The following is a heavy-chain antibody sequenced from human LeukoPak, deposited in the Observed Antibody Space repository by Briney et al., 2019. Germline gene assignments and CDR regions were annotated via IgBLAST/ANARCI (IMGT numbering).Heavy chain of an antibody. V-gene: IGHV3-21*01. CDR1: GFTFSSYS. CDR3: ARSSSWYGVEYFQH. CDR2: ISSSSSYI. D-gene: IGHD6-13*01. J-gene: IGHJ1*01. Sequence: GGSLRLSCAASGFTFSSYSMNWVRQAPGKGLEWVSSISSSSSYIYYADSVKGRFTISRDNAKNSLYLQMNSLRAEDTAVYYCARSSSWYGVEYFQHWGPGTLVTVSS.